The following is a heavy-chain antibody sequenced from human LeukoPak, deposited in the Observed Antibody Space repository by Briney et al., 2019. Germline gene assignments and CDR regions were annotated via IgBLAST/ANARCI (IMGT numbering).Heavy chain of an antibody. Sequence: SETLSLTCTVSGASMNNYYWSWIRQTPGKGLEWIGYIYYSGSTNYNPSLKSRVTISVDTSKNQFSLKLSSVTAADTAVYYCARTPYYYDSSGSYHYFDYWGQGTLVTVSS. V-gene: IGHV4-59*01. CDR3: ARTPYYYDSSGSYHYFDY. J-gene: IGHJ4*02. D-gene: IGHD3-22*01. CDR2: IYYSGST. CDR1: GASMNNYY.